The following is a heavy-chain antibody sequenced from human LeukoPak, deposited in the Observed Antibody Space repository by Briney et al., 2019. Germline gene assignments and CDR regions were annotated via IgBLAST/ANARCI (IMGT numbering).Heavy chain of an antibody. Sequence: GRSLRLSCAASGFTFSNYWMYWVRQAPGKGLVCVSRINTDGSRTSYPDSVKGRFTISRDNAKNTLYLQMNSLRAEDTAVYYCASNLMDVWGQRTTVTVSS. D-gene: IGHD1-14*01. CDR1: GFTFSNYW. J-gene: IGHJ6*02. V-gene: IGHV3-74*01. CDR3: ASNLMDV. CDR2: INTDGSRT.